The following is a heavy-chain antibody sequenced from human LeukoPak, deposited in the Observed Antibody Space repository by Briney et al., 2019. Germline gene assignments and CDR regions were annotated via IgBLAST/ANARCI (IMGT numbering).Heavy chain of an antibody. CDR3: ARDVGYYYDSSGYPFDY. V-gene: IGHV1-2*02. D-gene: IGHD3-22*01. Sequence: ASVKASCKASGYTFTGYYMHWVRQAPGQGLEWMGWINPNSGGTNYAQKFQGRVTMTRDTSIRTAYMELSRLRSDDTAVYYCARDVGYYYDSSGYPFDYWGQGTLVTVSS. CDR2: INPNSGGT. CDR1: GYTFTGYY. J-gene: IGHJ4*02.